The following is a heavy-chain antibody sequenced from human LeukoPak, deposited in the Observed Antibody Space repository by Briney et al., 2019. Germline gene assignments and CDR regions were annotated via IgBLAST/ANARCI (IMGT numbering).Heavy chain of an antibody. CDR1: GFTFSSYW. CDR3: ASPYYYDSSGPYDYGMDV. CDR2: LNSDGSST. D-gene: IGHD3-22*01. Sequence: GGSLTLSCAASGFTFSSYWMHGLRQAPGKGVVWVSRLNSDGSSTSYADSETGRFTISRDNAKNTLYLQMNSLRAEGTAVYYCASPYYYDSSGPYDYGMDVWGQGTTVTVSS. V-gene: IGHV3-74*01. J-gene: IGHJ6*02.